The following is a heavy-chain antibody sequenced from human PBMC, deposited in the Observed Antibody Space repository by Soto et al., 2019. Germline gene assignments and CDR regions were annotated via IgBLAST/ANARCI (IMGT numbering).Heavy chain of an antibody. CDR2: INAGNGNT. D-gene: IGHD3-10*01. Sequence: ASVKVSCKASGYTFTSYAMHWVRQAPGQRLEWMGWINAGNGNTKYSQKFQGRVTITRDTSASTAYMELSSLRSDDTAVYYCARVYYYGSGMEYYYGMDVWGQGTTVTVSS. CDR1: GYTFTSYA. V-gene: IGHV1-3*01. CDR3: ARVYYYGSGMEYYYGMDV. J-gene: IGHJ6*02.